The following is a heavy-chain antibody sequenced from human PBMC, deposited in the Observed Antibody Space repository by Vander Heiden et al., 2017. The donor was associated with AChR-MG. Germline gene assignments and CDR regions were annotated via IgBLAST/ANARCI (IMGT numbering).Heavy chain of an antibody. CDR2: IYYSGST. D-gene: IGHD3-9*01. Sequence: QVQLQESGPGLVKPSETLSLTCPVSGGSISSYYWSWTRQPPGKGLEWIGYIYYSGSTNYNPSLKSRVTISVDTSKNQFSLKLSSVTAADTAVYYCATLDVDVWGQGTTVTVSS. CDR1: GGSISSYY. J-gene: IGHJ6*02. V-gene: IGHV4-59*01. CDR3: ATLDVDV.